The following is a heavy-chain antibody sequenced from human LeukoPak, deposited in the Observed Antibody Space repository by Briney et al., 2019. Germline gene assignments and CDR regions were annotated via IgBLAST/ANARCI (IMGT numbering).Heavy chain of an antibody. J-gene: IGHJ4*02. D-gene: IGHD3-22*01. CDR1: GGSISSYY. Sequence: SETLSLTCTVSGGSISSYYWSWIRQPPGKGLEWIGYIYYSGSTNYNPSLKSRVTISVDTSKNQFSLKLSSVTAADTAVYYCASSSLYYYDSSGYYYPLDYWGQGTLVTVSS. V-gene: IGHV4-59*01. CDR3: ASSSLYYYDSSGYYYPLDY. CDR2: IYYSGST.